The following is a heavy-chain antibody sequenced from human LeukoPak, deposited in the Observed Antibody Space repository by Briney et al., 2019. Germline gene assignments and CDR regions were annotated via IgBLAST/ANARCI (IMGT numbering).Heavy chain of an antibody. CDR2: LSGSGGST. D-gene: IGHD3-22*01. Sequence: GRSLRLSCAASGFTFSNYAMSWVRQAPGKGLEWVSGLSGSGGSTDYADSVKGRYTISRDNSKNTLYLQMNSLRAEDTAVYYCAKHYPGQTYYDSAFDIWGQGTLVTVSS. CDR3: AKHYPGQTYYDSAFDI. J-gene: IGHJ3*02. CDR1: GFTFSNYA. V-gene: IGHV3-23*01.